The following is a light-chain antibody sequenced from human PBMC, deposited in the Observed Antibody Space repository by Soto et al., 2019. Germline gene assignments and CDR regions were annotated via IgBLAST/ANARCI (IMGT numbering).Light chain of an antibody. CDR2: GAS. CDR3: QQYGSSPTT. J-gene: IGKJ1*01. Sequence: EIVLTQSPGTLSLSPGERATLSCRASQSVSSNLAWYQQKPGQAPRLLFFGASIRATGIPDRFSGSGSGTDFTLTISRLEPEDSAVYHCQQYGSSPTTFGQGTKVDIK. V-gene: IGKV3-20*01. CDR1: QSVSSN.